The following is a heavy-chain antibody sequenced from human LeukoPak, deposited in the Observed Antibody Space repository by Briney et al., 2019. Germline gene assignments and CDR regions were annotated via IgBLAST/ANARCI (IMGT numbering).Heavy chain of an antibody. J-gene: IGHJ3*02. Sequence: SETLSLTCSVSGASISGNYWSWIRQPPGKGPEFIGCMFHSGSTNYNPSLKSRVITSLDASKNQFSLKLFSVTAADTAVYYCARLGQTVTGFYSLDIWGQGTMVTVSS. CDR3: ARLGQTVTGFYSLDI. CDR2: MFHSGST. D-gene: IGHD3-9*01. V-gene: IGHV4-59*12. CDR1: GASISGNY.